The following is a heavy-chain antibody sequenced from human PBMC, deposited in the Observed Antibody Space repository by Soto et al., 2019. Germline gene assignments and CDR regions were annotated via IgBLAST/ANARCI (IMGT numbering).Heavy chain of an antibody. V-gene: IGHV4-30-2*01. D-gene: IGHD3-22*01. J-gene: IGHJ4*02. Sequence: QLQLQESGSGLVKPSQTLSLTCAVSGGSISSGGYSWSWIRQPPGKGLEWIGYIYHSGSTYYNPSLKSRVTISVDRSKNQFSLKLSSVTAADTAVYYWARGGVDYYDSSGYYCSPYYFDYWGQGTLVTVSS. CDR2: IYHSGST. CDR3: ARGGVDYYDSSGYYCSPYYFDY. CDR1: GGSISSGGYS.